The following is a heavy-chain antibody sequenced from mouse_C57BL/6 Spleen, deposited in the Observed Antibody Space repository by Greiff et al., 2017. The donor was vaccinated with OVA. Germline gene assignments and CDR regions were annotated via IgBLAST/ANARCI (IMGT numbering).Heavy chain of an antibody. CDR3: ARWSNYEAMDY. V-gene: IGHV1-63*01. Sequence: QVQLQQSGAELVRPGTSVKMSCKASGYTFTNYWIGWAKQRPGHGLEWIGDIYPGGGYTNYNEKFKGKATLTADKSSSTAYMQFSSLTSEDSAIYYCARWSNYEAMDYWGQGTSVTVSS. CDR1: GYTFTNYW. D-gene: IGHD2-5*01. CDR2: IYPGGGYT. J-gene: IGHJ4*01.